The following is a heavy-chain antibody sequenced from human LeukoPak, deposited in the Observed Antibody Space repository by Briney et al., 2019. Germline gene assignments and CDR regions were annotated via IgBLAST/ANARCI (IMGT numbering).Heavy chain of an antibody. D-gene: IGHD3-3*01. CDR3: GKELPTYYDFWSGHPTDY. V-gene: IGHV3-11*01. CDR1: GFTFSDYY. Sequence: GGSLRLSCAASGFTFSDYYMSWIRQAPGKGLEWVSYISSSGSTIYYADSVKGRFTISGDNAKNSLYLQMNSLRAEDTAVYYCGKELPTYYDFWSGHPTDYWGQGTLVTVSS. J-gene: IGHJ4*02. CDR2: ISSSGSTI.